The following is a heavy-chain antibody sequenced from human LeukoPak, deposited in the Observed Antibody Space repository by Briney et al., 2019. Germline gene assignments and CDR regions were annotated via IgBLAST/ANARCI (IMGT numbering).Heavy chain of an antibody. CDR2: ISAYNGNT. V-gene: IGHV1-18*01. D-gene: IGHD3-10*01. Sequence: ASVKVSCKASGYTFTSYGISWVRQAPGQGLEWMGWISAYNGNTNYAQKLQGRVTMTTDTSTSTAYMELRSLRSDDTAVYYCAGDGERYYYGSGSRRTPPPFDYWGQGTLVTVSS. CDR3: AGDGERYYYGSGSRRTPPPFDY. J-gene: IGHJ4*02. CDR1: GYTFTSYG.